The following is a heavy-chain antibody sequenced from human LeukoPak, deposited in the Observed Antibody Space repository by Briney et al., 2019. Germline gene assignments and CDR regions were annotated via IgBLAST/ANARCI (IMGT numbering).Heavy chain of an antibody. J-gene: IGHJ3*02. Sequence: SDTLSLTCTVSGGSISSYYWSWIRQPPGKGLDWIGYIYTSGSTNYNPSLTSRVTISVDTSKNQSSLKLSPVSASDTAVHYCASNGDSGSYGAFDIWGQGKMVSVSS. D-gene: IGHD1-26*01. CDR3: ASNGDSGSYGAFDI. V-gene: IGHV4-4*09. CDR1: GGSISSYY. CDR2: IYTSGST.